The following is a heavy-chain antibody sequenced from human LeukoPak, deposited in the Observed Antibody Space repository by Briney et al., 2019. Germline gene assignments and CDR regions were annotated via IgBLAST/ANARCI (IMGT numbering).Heavy chain of an antibody. D-gene: IGHD3-22*01. J-gene: IGHJ3*02. V-gene: IGHV4-59*08. Sequence: PSETPSLTCTVSGGSISSHYWSWIRQPPGKGLEWIGYIYYSGSTNYNPSLKSRVTISVDTSKNQFSLKLSSVTAADTAVYYCARRYYYDSSGYRDAFDIWGQGTMVTVSS. CDR1: GGSISSHY. CDR3: ARRYYYDSSGYRDAFDI. CDR2: IYYSGST.